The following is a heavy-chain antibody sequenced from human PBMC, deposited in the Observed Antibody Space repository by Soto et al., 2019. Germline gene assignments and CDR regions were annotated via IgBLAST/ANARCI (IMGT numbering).Heavy chain of an antibody. Sequence: PSESLSLTCAVSGASIGTSNWWSWVRQSPGKGLEWIGYIYYSGSTNYNPSLWSRVTISVDASRNHFSLKLSSVTAADTAVYYCARHKYDFLTGFYHSGTWFDPWGQGTLVTVSS. D-gene: IGHD3-9*01. J-gene: IGHJ5*02. CDR2: IYYSGST. CDR3: ARHKYDFLTGFYHSGTWFDP. CDR1: GASIGTSNW. V-gene: IGHV4-4*02.